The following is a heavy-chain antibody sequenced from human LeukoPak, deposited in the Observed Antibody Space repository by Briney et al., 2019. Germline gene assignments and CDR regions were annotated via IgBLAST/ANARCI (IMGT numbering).Heavy chain of an antibody. V-gene: IGHV3-23*01. CDR2: ISGSGGST. CDR3: AKDYSSWYEQLDY. D-gene: IGHD6-13*01. J-gene: IGHJ4*02. CDR1: GFTFSSYD. Sequence: GGSLRLSCAASGFTFSSYDMSWVRQAPGKGLEWVSAISGSGGSTYYADSVKGRFTISRDNSKNTLYLQMNSLRAEDTAVYYCAKDYSSWYEQLDYWGQGTLVTVSS.